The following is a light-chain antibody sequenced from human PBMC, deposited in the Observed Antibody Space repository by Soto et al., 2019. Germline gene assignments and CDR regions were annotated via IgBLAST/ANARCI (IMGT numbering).Light chain of an antibody. Sequence: DIQMTQSPSTLSASVGDRVAITCRASQIIGSWLAWYQQKPGKAPKLLIYKATNLQSGVPSRFSGSGSGTDFSLTISSLQPEDSATYFCQQYNDFQYTFGPGTKLVI. CDR1: QIIGSW. CDR2: KAT. V-gene: IGKV1-5*03. CDR3: QQYNDFQYT. J-gene: IGKJ2*01.